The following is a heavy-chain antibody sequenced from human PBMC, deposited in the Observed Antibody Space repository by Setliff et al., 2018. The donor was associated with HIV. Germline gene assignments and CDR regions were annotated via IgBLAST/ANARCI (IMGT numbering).Heavy chain of an antibody. CDR3: ASGEGGSEFQQYYYMDV. V-gene: IGHV1-2*05. Sequence: ASVKVSCKASGYTFTDYYIHWVRQAPGQGLEWMGRVNPNRGGTTYGQMSQGRVTLTTDTSISTAYMELNRLESDDTDVYYCASGEGGSEFQQYYYMDVWGKGTTVTVSS. J-gene: IGHJ6*03. CDR1: GYTFTDYY. D-gene: IGHD2-15*01. CDR2: VNPNRGGT.